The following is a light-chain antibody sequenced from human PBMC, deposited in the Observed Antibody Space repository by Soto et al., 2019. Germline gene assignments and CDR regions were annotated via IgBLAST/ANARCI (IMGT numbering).Light chain of an antibody. J-gene: IGKJ1*01. CDR3: QQYESSSPT. Sequence: DIQMTQSPSTLSASVGDGVTITCRASQTISGWLAWYQQRPGKAPKLLIYDASSLEGGVPSRFSGSGSGTEFTLIITSLQPEDFATYYCQQYESSSPTFGQGTKVDIK. CDR2: DAS. V-gene: IGKV1-5*01. CDR1: QTISGW.